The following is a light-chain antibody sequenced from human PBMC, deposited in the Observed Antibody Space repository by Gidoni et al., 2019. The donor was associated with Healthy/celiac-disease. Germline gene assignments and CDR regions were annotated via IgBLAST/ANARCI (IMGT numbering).Light chain of an antibody. V-gene: IGLV2-23*01. CDR2: EGS. J-gene: IGLJ1*01. Sequence: HSPSVSGSPGQSITISCTGTSSDVGSYNLVSWYQQPPGKAPKLMIYEGSKRPSGVSNRFSGSKSGNTASLTISGLQAEDEADYYCCSYAGSSTWVFGTGTKVTVL. CDR1: SSDVGSYNL. CDR3: CSYAGSSTWV.